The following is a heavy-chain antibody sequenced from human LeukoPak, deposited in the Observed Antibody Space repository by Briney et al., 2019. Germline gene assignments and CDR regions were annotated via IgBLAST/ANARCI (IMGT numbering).Heavy chain of an antibody. CDR3: ARTRAYYDFWSGYFFDY. V-gene: IGHV4-30-4*08. J-gene: IGHJ4*02. Sequence: QTLSLTCTVSGGSISSGDYYWSWIRQPPGKGLEWIGYICYSGSTYYNPSLKSRVTISVDTSKNQFSLKLSSVTAADTAVYYCARTRAYYDFWSGYFFDYWGQGTLVTVSS. D-gene: IGHD3-3*01. CDR1: GGSISSGDYY. CDR2: ICYSGST.